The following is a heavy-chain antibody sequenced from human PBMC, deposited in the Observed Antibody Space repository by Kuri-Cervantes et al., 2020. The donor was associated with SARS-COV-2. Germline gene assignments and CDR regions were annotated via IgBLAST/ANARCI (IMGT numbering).Heavy chain of an antibody. CDR3: AREGIVGPAYYFDY. D-gene: IGHD1-26*01. CDR2: VNHRGST. V-gene: IGHV4-34*01. CDR1: GESFSGYY. J-gene: IGHJ4*02. Sequence: SQTLSLTCAFYGESFSGYYWNWIRQSPGKGLEWIGEVNHRGSTNYNPSLKSRVTISVDTSKNQFSLKLSSVTAADTAVYYCAREGIVGPAYYFDYWGQGTLVTVSS.